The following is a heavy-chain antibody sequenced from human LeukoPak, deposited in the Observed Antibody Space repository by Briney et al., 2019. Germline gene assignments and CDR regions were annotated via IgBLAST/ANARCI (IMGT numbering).Heavy chain of an antibody. D-gene: IGHD5-18*01. J-gene: IGHJ6*03. CDR2: MNPISGNT. Sequence: ASVKVSCKASGYTFTSYDINWVRQATGQGREWMGWMNPISGNTGRAQKFQGRVTRTRDTSIRPAYMELSSLRSEDTAVYYCARGPPIRGYRYGYDTGYYYSYSMDVWGKGTTVTISS. CDR3: ARGPPIRGYRYGYDTGYYYSYSMDV. CDR1: GYTFTSYD. V-gene: IGHV1-8*01.